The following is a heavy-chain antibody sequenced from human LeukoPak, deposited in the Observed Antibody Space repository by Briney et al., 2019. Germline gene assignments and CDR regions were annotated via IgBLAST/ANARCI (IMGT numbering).Heavy chain of an antibody. CDR1: GFTLNSNA. D-gene: IGHD2-2*01. Sequence: GGSLRLSCAVSGFTLNSNAMCWVRQAPGKGLEWVSGISLMGVTTYYADSVKGRFTISRDTSKNTLYLQMNTLRPEDTAVYYCAKEEVPNDYWGQGTLVTVSS. J-gene: IGHJ4*02. CDR2: ISLMGVTT. V-gene: IGHV3-23*01. CDR3: AKEEVPNDY.